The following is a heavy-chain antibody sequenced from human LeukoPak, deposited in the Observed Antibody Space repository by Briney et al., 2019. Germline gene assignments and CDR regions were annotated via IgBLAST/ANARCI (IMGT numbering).Heavy chain of an antibody. CDR3: AKDRQQSAEGALGY. V-gene: IGHV3-23*01. J-gene: IGHJ4*02. D-gene: IGHD6-13*01. CDR2: ISGSGGST. CDR1: GFTFSSYA. Sequence: PGGPLRLSCAASGFTFSSYAMSWVRQAPGKGLEWVSAISGSGGSTYYADSVKGRFTISRDNSKNTLYLQMNSLRAEDTAVYYCAKDRQQSAEGALGYWGQGTLVTVSS.